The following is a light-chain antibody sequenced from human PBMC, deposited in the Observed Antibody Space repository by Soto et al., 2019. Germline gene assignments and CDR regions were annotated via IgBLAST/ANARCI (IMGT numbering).Light chain of an antibody. CDR3: QQYNSYSPST. V-gene: IGKV1-5*01. J-gene: IGKJ4*01. Sequence: DIQMTQSPSSLSAFVGDRVTITCRASETISSWLAWYQQKPGEAPKLLIYDASSLKSGVPSRFSGNGSGTEFTLTISSLQPDDFATYYCQQYNSYSPSTFGGGTKVDIK. CDR1: ETISSW. CDR2: DAS.